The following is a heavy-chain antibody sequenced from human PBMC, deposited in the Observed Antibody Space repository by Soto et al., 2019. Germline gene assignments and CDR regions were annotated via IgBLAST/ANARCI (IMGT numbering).Heavy chain of an antibody. V-gene: IGHV1-46*01. CDR3: AIASGDGMFY. CDR1: GYTFTSYY. CDR2: VNPIGGST. Sequence: QVQLVQSGAEVKKPGASVKVSCKASGYTFTSYYIYWERQAPGQGLEWMGIVNPIGGSTYYAQKFQGRVTMTSDTSTSTAYMELSGLRFEDTAVYYCAIASGDGMFYWGQGTLVTVSS. D-gene: IGHD7-27*01. J-gene: IGHJ4*02.